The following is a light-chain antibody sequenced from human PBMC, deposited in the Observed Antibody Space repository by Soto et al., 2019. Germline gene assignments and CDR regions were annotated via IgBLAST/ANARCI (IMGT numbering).Light chain of an antibody. V-gene: IGKV1-39*01. CDR2: AAS. CDR1: QSISSN. CDR3: QQSYSTPWT. J-gene: IGKJ1*01. Sequence: DIQMTQSPSSLSASVGDRVTITCRASQSISSNLNWYRQKPGKAPKLLIYAASSLQSGVPARFSGSGSGTDFTLTISSLQPEDFVTYSCQQSYSTPWTFGQGTKVEIK.